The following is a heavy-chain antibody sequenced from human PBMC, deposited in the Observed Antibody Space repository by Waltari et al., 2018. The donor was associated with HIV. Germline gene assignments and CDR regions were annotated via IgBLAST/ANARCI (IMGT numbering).Heavy chain of an antibody. CDR2: IFSNDEK. V-gene: IGHV2-26*01. D-gene: IGHD3-9*01. CDR1: AFSLSNGRMG. Sequence: QVTLKESGPVLVKPTETLTLTCLVSAFSLSNGRMGVSWIRQPPGTALEWLAHIFSNDEKSYSTSLKSRLTISKDTSKSQVVLTMTNMDPVDTATYYCARIELSYDILTGDYYYYYGMDVWGQGTTVTVSS. J-gene: IGHJ6*02. CDR3: ARIELSYDILTGDYYYYYGMDV.